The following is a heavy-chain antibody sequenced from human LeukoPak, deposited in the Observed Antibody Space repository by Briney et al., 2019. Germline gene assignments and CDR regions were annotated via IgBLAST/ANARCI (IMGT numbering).Heavy chain of an antibody. D-gene: IGHD3-22*01. CDR2: FDPEDGGT. CDR3: ATARDSSGYSVYYFDY. J-gene: IGHJ4*02. Sequence: ASVKVSCKVSGYTLTELSMHWVRQAPGKGLEWMGGFDPEDGGTIYAQKFQGRVTMTEDTSTDTAYMELSSLRSEDTAVYYCATARDSSGYSVYYFDYWGQGTLVTVSS. V-gene: IGHV1-24*01. CDR1: GYTLTELS.